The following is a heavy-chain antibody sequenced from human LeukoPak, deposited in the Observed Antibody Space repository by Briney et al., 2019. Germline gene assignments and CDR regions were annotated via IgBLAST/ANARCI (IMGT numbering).Heavy chain of an antibody. CDR1: GYTFTSYG. CDR3: ARDPVYCSGGSCYGGYNWFDP. CDR2: ISAYNGNT. V-gene: IGHV1-18*01. Sequence: ASVKVSCKASGYTFTSYGISWVRQAPGQGLEWMGRISAYNGNTNYAQKLQGRVTMTTDTSTSTAYMELRSLRSDDTAVYYCARDPVYCSGGSCYGGYNWFDPWGQGTLVTVSS. D-gene: IGHD2-15*01. J-gene: IGHJ5*02.